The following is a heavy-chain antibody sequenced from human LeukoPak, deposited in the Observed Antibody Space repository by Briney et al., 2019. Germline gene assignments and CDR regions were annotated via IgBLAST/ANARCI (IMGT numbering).Heavy chain of an antibody. D-gene: IGHD1-26*01. CDR2: ISSSSSTI. V-gene: IGHV3-48*01. J-gene: IGHJ4*02. CDR3: ARSRGSSGSYPFDY. CDR1: GLTFSSYS. Sequence: GGSLRLSCAASGLTFSSYSMNWVRHAPGKGLEWVSYISSSSSTIYYAGSVKGRFTISRDNAKNSLFLQMNSLRAEDTAVYYCARSRGSSGSYPFDYWGQGTLVTVSS.